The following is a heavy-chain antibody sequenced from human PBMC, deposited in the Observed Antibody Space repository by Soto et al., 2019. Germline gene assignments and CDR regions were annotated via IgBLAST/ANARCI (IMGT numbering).Heavy chain of an antibody. CDR1: GFTFSSYW. CDR2: INSDGSST. Sequence: GGSLRLSCAASGFTFSSYWMHWVRQAPGKGLVWVSRINSDGSSTSYADSVKGRFTISRDNAKNTLYLQMNSLRAEDTAVYYCARVWDTAMEGIRFDYWGQGTLVTGSS. D-gene: IGHD5-18*01. CDR3: ARVWDTAMEGIRFDY. V-gene: IGHV3-74*01. J-gene: IGHJ4*02.